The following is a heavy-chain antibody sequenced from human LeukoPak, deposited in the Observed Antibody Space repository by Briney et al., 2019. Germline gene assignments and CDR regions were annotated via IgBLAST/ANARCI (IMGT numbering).Heavy chain of an antibody. Sequence: PGGSLRLSCAASGFTFDDYAMHWVRQAPGKGLEWVSGISWNSGSIGYADSVKGRFTISRDNAKNSLYLQMNSLRAEDTALYFCAKDVYDILTGYYDYWGQGTLVTVSS. V-gene: IGHV3-9*01. CDR1: GFTFDDYA. D-gene: IGHD3-9*01. J-gene: IGHJ4*02. CDR2: ISWNSGSI. CDR3: AKDVYDILTGYYDY.